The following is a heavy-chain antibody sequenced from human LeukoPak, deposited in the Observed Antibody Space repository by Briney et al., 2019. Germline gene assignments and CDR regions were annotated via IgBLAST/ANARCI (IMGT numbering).Heavy chain of an antibody. CDR2: IYYSGST. D-gene: IGHD5-24*01. V-gene: IGHV4-39*01. J-gene: IGHJ4*02. CDR1: GGSISSYY. Sequence: SETLSLTCTVSGGSISSYYWGWIRQPPGKGLEWIGSIYYSGSTYHNPSLKSRVTISVDTSKNQFSLKLGSVTAADTAVYYCARYVEIGGDYWGQGTLVTVSS. CDR3: ARYVEIGGDY.